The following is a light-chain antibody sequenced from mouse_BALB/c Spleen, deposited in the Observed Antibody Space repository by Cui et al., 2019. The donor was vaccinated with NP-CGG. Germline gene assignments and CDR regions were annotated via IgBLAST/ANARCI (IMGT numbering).Light chain of an antibody. CDR3: ALWYSNHWV. J-gene: IGLJ1*01. CDR2: GTN. Sequence: QAVVPQESESTTSPGETVTLTCRSSTGPITTSNYANWVQEKPDHLFTGLIGGTNNRAPGVPARFSGSLIGDKAALTITGAQTEDEAIYFCALWYSNHWVFGGGTKLTVL. CDR1: TGPITTSNY. V-gene: IGLV1*01.